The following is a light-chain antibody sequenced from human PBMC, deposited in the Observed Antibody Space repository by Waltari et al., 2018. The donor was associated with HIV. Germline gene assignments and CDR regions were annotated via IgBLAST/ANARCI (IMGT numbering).Light chain of an antibody. Sequence: QSALTQPRSVPGSPGQSVTISCTGTSSDVGGYNYASWSQHQPGKAPNHRIYDVNKRPSGVPDRFSGSSSGNTASLTISGLQAEEEADYYCCSFAASYTLVFGGGTKLTVL. V-gene: IGLV2-11*01. CDR1: SSDVGGYNY. CDR3: CSFAASYTLV. CDR2: DVN. J-gene: IGLJ2*01.